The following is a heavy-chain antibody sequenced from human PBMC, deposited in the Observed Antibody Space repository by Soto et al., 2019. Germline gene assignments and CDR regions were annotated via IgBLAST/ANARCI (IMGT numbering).Heavy chain of an antibody. D-gene: IGHD2-2*01. Sequence: EVQLVESGGGLVKPGGSLRLSCAASGFTFSTYSMNWVRQAPGKGLEWVASLSSGGSYISHPDSVKGRFTISRDNAKNSLSLQMHNLRAEDTAVYYCATTMRISPAMDVWGKGTTVTVSS. CDR1: GFTFSTYS. CDR2: LSSGGSYI. V-gene: IGHV3-21*01. CDR3: ATTMRISPAMDV. J-gene: IGHJ6*04.